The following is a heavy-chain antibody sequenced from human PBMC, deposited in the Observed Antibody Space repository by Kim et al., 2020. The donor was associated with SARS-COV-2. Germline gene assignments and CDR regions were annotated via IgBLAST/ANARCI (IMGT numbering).Heavy chain of an antibody. D-gene: IGHD3-16*01. Sequence: GGSLRLSCAASGFTFSTYGMHWVRQAPGKGLEWVATLWYDGSNKYYADSVKGRFTISRDNSKNTLYLQMNSLRAEDTAVYYCAKPLLDYAFDIWGQGTMVTVS. CDR2: LWYDGSNK. J-gene: IGHJ3*02. CDR3: AKPLLDYAFDI. V-gene: IGHV3-33*06. CDR1: GFTFSTYG.